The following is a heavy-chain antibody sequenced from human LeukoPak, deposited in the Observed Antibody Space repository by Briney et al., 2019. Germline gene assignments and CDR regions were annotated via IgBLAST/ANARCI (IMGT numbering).Heavy chain of an antibody. J-gene: IGHJ4*02. CDR1: GFTFSSYW. D-gene: IGHD2-15*01. V-gene: IGHV3-7*03. Sequence: PGGSLRLSCAASGFTFSSYWMSWVRQAPGKGLEWVSNIKQDGSDKYYADSVKGRFTISRDNAKNSLYLHLNSLRAEDTAVYYCARAPVGCSGGSWYSAYFDYWGQGTLVTVSS. CDR3: ARAPVGCSGGSWYSAYFDY. CDR2: IKQDGSDK.